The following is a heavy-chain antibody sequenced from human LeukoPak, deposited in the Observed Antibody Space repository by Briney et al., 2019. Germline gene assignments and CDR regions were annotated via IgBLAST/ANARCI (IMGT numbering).Heavy chain of an antibody. J-gene: IGHJ5*02. CDR3: ARDSLIVPAAIGGWFDP. CDR1: GFTFRNYV. Sequence: GGSLRLSCAASGFTFRNYVIHWVRQAPGKGLEWVAVTSSDLNVKLYADSVKGRFTISRDNSRSTLYLQMNSLRAEDTAVYYCARDSLIVPAAIGGWFDPWGQGTLVTVSS. V-gene: IGHV3-30-3*01. D-gene: IGHD2-2*01. CDR2: TSSDLNVK.